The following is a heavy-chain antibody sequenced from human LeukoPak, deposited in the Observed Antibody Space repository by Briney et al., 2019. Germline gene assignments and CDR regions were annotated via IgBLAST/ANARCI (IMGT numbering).Heavy chain of an antibody. D-gene: IGHD3-3*01. Sequence: GGLLRLSCAASGFTVSSNYMSWVRQARGKGLGWVSVICSDASILYAAYVKGRFTVSTDNSKTTLYLQMHSLRAEDTAVYYCAKLRALDTPPDAFDIWGQGTMVTVCS. V-gene: IGHV3-53*01. CDR3: AKLRALDTPPDAFDI. J-gene: IGHJ3*02. CDR1: GFTVSSNY. CDR2: ICSDASI.